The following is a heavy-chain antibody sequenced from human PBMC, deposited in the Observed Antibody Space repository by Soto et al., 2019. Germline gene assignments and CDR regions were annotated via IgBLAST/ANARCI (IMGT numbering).Heavy chain of an antibody. J-gene: IGHJ6*02. V-gene: IGHV3-23*01. CDR2: ISGSGGST. CDR3: AKDGYYYYYGMDV. Sequence: PGGSLRLSCAASGFTFSSYAMSWVRQAPGKGLEWVSAISGSGGSTYYADSVKGRFTISRDNSKSTLYLQMNSLRAEDAAAYYCAKDGYYYYYGMDVWGQGTTVTVS. CDR1: GFTFSSYA.